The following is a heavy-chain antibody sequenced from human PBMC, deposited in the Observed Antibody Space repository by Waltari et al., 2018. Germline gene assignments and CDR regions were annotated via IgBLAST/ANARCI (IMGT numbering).Heavy chain of an antibody. CDR3: ARHQTLDYPGRMAHSPFDY. CDR2: IYYSGST. J-gene: IGHJ4*02. Sequence: QLQLQESGPGLVKPSETLSLTCTVSGGSISSSSYYWGWIRQPPGKGLEWIGSIYYSGSTYYNPSLKDRVTISVDTSKNQFSLKLSSVTAADTAVYYCARHQTLDYPGRMAHSPFDYWGQGTLVTVSS. CDR1: GGSISSSSYY. V-gene: IGHV4-39*01. D-gene: IGHD2-15*01.